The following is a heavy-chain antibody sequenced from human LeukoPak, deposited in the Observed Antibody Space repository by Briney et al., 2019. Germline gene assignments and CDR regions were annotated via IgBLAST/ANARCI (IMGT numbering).Heavy chain of an antibody. CDR2: IQNDIMTK. Sequence: GGSLRLSCAASGLIFMNYGMHWVRQAPGKGLEWVAFIQNDIMTKYYADSVKGRFTISRDNSRNTLFLQMNSLRVEDTAVYYCAKDLLLAGGPDYWGQGTLVTVSS. V-gene: IGHV3-30*02. CDR3: AKDLLLAGGPDY. D-gene: IGHD2-15*01. J-gene: IGHJ4*02. CDR1: GLIFMNYG.